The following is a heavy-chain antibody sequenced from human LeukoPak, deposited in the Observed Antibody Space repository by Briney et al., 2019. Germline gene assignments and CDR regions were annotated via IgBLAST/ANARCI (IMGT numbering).Heavy chain of an antibody. J-gene: IGHJ4*02. CDR3: AKSGLNRFDY. CDR2: LNPSGGGT. D-gene: IGHD2-15*01. CDR1: GYIFTNYY. Sequence: ASVKVSCKASGYIFTNYYIHWVRQAPGQGLEWMGILNPSGGGTGYAQKFQGRVTMTRDTSTSTVYMELSSLRAEDTAVYYCAKSGLNRFDYWGQGTLVTVSS. V-gene: IGHV1-46*01.